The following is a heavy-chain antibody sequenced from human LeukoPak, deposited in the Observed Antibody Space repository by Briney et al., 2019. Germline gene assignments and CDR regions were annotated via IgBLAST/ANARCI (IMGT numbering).Heavy chain of an antibody. CDR3: ASAPLFFDY. CDR2: ISYDGSNK. J-gene: IGHJ4*02. CDR1: GFTFSSYA. V-gene: IGHV3-30*01. Sequence: GGSLRLSCAASGFTFSSYAMHWVRQAPGKGLEWVAVISYDGSNKYYADSVKGRFTISRDNSKNTLYLRMNSLRAEDTAVYYCASAPLFFDYWGQGTLVTVSS.